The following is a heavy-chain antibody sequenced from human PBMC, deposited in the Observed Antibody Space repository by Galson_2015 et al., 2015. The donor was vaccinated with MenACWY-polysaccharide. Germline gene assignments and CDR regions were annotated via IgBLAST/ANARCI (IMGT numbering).Heavy chain of an antibody. CDR3: AREHCDEVRCYGVPDDF. CDR2: IDGRGANT. D-gene: IGHD3-16*01. J-gene: IGHJ4*02. V-gene: IGHV3-23*01. Sequence: SLRLSCAASGFIFSRHAMAWVRQAPGKGLEWDSSIDGRGANTYHKDSVKGRFTISRDSSKNTLYLQLNSLRADDSAVYFCAREHCDEVRCYGVPDDFWGQGTLVTVSS. CDR1: GFIFSRHA.